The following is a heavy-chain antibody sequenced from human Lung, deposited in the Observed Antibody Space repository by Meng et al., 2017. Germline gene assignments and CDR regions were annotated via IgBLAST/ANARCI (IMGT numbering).Heavy chain of an antibody. CDR1: GGSSGDDY. CDR3: ARGPTTMAHDFDY. Sequence: QGHIQQWGAELLKPSETLSPTCVVSGGSSGDDYWSWIRQPPGKGLEWIGEINHSGSTNYNPSLESRATISVDTSQNNLSLKLSSVTAADSAVYYCARGPTTMAHDFDYWGQGTLVTSPQ. V-gene: IGHV4-34*01. J-gene: IGHJ4*02. D-gene: IGHD4-11*01. CDR2: INHSGST.